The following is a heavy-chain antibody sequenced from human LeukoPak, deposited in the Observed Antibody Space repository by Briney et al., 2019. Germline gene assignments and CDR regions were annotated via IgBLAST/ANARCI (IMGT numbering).Heavy chain of an antibody. D-gene: IGHD5-12*01. V-gene: IGHV4-34*01. CDR2: INHSGST. CDR3: ARKSGHAGPFDI. J-gene: IGHJ3*02. CDR1: GGSFSGYY. Sequence: SETLSLTCAVYGGSFSGYYWSWIRQPPGKGLEWIGEINHSGSTNYNPSLKSRVTISVDTSKNQFSLKLSSVTAADTAVYYCARKSGHAGPFDIWGQGTMVTVSS.